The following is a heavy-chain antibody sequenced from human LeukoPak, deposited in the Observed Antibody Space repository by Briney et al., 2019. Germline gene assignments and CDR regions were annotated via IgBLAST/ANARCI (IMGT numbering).Heavy chain of an antibody. CDR3: ARDGGSSGKYDY. CDR2: INHSGST. CDR1: GGSFSGYY. Sequence: SETLSLTCAVYGGSFSGYYWSWIRQPPGKGLEWIGEINHSGSTNYNPSLKSRVTISVDTSRNQFSLKLSSVTAADTAVYYCARDGGSSGKYDYWGQGTLVTVSS. J-gene: IGHJ4*02. V-gene: IGHV4-34*01. D-gene: IGHD6-6*01.